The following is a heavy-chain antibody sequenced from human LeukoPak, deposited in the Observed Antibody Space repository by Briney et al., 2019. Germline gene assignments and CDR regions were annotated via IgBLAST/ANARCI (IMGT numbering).Heavy chain of an antibody. CDR1: GYTFTSYG. CDR2: ISAYNGNT. Sequence: ASVKVSCKASGYTFTSYGISWVRQAPGQGLEWMGWISAYNGNTNYAQKLQGRVTMTTDTSTSTAYMELSSLRSEDTAVYYCARARQIAAAGTFPFQHWGQGTLVTVSS. D-gene: IGHD6-13*01. V-gene: IGHV1-18*01. CDR3: ARARQIAAAGTFPFQH. J-gene: IGHJ1*01.